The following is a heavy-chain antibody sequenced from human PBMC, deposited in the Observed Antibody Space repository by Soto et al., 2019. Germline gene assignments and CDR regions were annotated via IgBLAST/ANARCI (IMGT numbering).Heavy chain of an antibody. CDR3: ARASGGNSGWGHWSDP. CDR2: ISHSGTT. Sequence: PSETLSLTCAVSGYSISCGYYWGWIRQPPGRGLEWIGSISHSGTTYYNPSLRSRVTISIDTSNNQFSLKLSSVTAADTAVYYCARASGGNSGWGHWSDPWGQGTLVTVSS. J-gene: IGHJ5*02. D-gene: IGHD2-21*02. CDR1: GYSISCGYY. V-gene: IGHV4-38-2*01.